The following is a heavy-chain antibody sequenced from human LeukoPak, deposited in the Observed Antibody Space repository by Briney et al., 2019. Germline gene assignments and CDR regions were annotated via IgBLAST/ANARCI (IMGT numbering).Heavy chain of an antibody. CDR2: IKQDGSEK. Sequence: PGGSLRLSCAASGFTFSSYWMSWVRQAPGKGLEWVANIKQDGSEKYYVDSVKGRFTISRDNAKNSLYLQMNSLRAEDTAVYYCARDWYYYDSRGYSLFDYWGQGTLVTVSS. CDR3: ARDWYYYDSRGYSLFDY. V-gene: IGHV3-7*01. CDR1: GFTFSSYW. J-gene: IGHJ4*02. D-gene: IGHD3-22*01.